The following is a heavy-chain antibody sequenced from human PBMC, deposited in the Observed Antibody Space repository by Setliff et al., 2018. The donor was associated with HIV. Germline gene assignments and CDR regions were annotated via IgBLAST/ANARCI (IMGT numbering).Heavy chain of an antibody. D-gene: IGHD6-13*01. CDR2: IHPSSGGT. Sequence: ASVKVSCKASGYTFTDYYMHWVRQAPGQGLEWMGWIHPSSGGTNYAQKFQGRVTMTRDTSISTACMEVSRLRSDDTAVYYCARVSQYSSSWYVRWFDPWGQGTLVTVSS. J-gene: IGHJ5*02. CDR3: ARVSQYSSSWYVRWFDP. V-gene: IGHV1-2*02. CDR1: GYTFTDYY.